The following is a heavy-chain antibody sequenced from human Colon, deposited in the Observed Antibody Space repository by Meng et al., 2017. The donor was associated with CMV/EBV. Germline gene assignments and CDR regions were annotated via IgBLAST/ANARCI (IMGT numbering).Heavy chain of an antibody. CDR1: GFTFGSYA. Sequence: GGSLRLSCAASGFTFGSYAMSWVRQAPGRGLEWVSTISGNGGVTYYADSMKGRLIVSRVNSENTLYLQMNTLRAEDTAVYFCARTPDLGYCSHTSCSRIDYWGQGTLVTVSS. V-gene: IGHV3-23*01. CDR2: ISGNGGVT. CDR3: ARTPDLGYCSHTSCSRIDY. D-gene: IGHD2-2*03. J-gene: IGHJ4*02.